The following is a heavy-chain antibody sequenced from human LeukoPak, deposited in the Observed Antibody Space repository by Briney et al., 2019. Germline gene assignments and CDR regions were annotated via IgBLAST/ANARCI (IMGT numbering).Heavy chain of an antibody. CDR3: ATSGYSYGYFGECAFDI. J-gene: IGHJ3*02. CDR2: IYYSGST. V-gene: IGHV4-31*03. Sequence: PSQTLSLTCTVSGGSISSGGYYWSWIRQHPGKGLEWIGYIYYSGSTYYNPSLKSRVTISVDTSKNQFSLKLSSVTAADTAVYYCATSGYSYGYFGECAFDIWGQGTMVTVSS. CDR1: GGSISSGGYY. D-gene: IGHD5-18*01.